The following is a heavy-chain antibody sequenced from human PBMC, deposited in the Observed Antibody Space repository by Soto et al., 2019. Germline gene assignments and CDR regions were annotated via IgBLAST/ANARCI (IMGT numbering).Heavy chain of an antibody. D-gene: IGHD3-22*01. V-gene: IGHV1-69*13. J-gene: IGHJ6*02. CDR1: GGTFSSYA. Sequence: SSVKVSCKASGGTFSSYAISWVGQAPGYGLQWMGGMILIFGIAINAQKFQGRVTITADESXSTAYMELSTLRSEDTAGYYCAGAMTYYYDRIRSKPKRSSGPNMRYYYYYGIDVWGQGTTVTVSS. CDR2: MILIFGIA. CDR3: AGAMTYYYDRIRSKPKRSSGPNMRYYYYYGIDV.